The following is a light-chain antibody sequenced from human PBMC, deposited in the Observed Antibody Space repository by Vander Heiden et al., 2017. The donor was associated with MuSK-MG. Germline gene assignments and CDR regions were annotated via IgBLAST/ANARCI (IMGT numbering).Light chain of an antibody. CDR1: KLGDKY. CDR3: QAWDSSTVV. CDR2: QDT. V-gene: IGLV3-1*01. J-gene: IGLJ2*01. Sequence: ELPQPPSVSVSPGQTASITCSGDKLGDKYACWYQQKPGQSPVLVIYQDTKRPSGIPERFSGANSGNTATLTISGTQAMDEADYYCQAWDSSTVVFGGGTKLTVL.